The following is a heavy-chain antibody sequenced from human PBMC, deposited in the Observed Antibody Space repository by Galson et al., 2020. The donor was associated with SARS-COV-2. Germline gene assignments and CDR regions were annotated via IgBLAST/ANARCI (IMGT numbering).Heavy chain of an antibody. D-gene: IGHD3-9*01. CDR2: ISGYNGNT. V-gene: IGHV1-18*01. CDR1: GYTFTTYG. CDR3: ARDHDTFTDYFRAHLMFSWFDS. Sequence: ASVKVSCKASGYTFTTYGVNWIRRAPGQGLEWMGWISGYNGNTNYAQKFQDRLTMTVDSTTGTAYMELRSLRSDDTAVYYCARDHDTFTDYFRAHLMFSWFDSWGQGTLVTVSS. J-gene: IGHJ5*01.